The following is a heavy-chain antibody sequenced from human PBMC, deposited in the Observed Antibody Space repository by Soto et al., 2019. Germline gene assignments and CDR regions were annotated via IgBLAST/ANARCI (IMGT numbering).Heavy chain of an antibody. CDR2: ISGSGGST. CDR1: GFTFSSYA. J-gene: IGHJ4*02. CDR3: ARRTVPSGD. V-gene: IGHV3-23*01. D-gene: IGHD4-17*01. Sequence: GGSLRLSCAASGFTFSSYAMSWVRQAPGKGLEWVSAISGSGGSTYYADSVKGRFTTSRDNSKNTPYLQMNSLRAEDTAVYYCARRTVPSGDWGQGTLVTVSS.